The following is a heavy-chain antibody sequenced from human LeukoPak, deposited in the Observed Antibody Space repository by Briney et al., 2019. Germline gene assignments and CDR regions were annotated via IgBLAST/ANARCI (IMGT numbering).Heavy chain of an antibody. CDR2: INHSGST. CDR3: ACTPGIAAAVSSWFDP. D-gene: IGHD6-13*01. Sequence: RTSETLSLTCAVYGGSFSGYYWNWIRQPPGKGLEWIGEINHSGSTNYNPSLKSRVTISVDTSKNQFSLKLSSVTAADTAVYYCACTPGIAAAVSSWFDPWGQGTLVTVSS. V-gene: IGHV4-34*01. CDR1: GGSFSGYY. J-gene: IGHJ5*02.